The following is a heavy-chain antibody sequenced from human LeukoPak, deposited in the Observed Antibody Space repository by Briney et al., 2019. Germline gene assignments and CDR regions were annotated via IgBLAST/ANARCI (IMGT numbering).Heavy chain of an antibody. CDR3: AVDKSWSFPL. CDR2: IKPDGSEK. CDR1: AFTLSSDW. J-gene: IGHJ4*02. V-gene: IGHV3-7*01. Sequence: GGSLTLSCAASAFTLSSDWMTWVRQAPGKGLEWVATIKPDGSEKYYVDSLKGRFTISRDNARNSVYLQMNSLRVEDTAVYHCAVDKSWSFPLWGQGTLVTVSS. D-gene: IGHD1-26*01.